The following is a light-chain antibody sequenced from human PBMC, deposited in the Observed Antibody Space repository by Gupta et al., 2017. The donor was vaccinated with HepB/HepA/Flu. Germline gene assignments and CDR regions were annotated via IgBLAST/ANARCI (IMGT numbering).Light chain of an antibody. J-gene: IGLJ2*01. V-gene: IGLV2-23*02. Sequence: QSALTQPASVSGSPGQSITISRNGTSSDVGSYNLVSWYQQHPGKAPKPMIYEVSKRPSGVSNRFSGSKSGNTASLTISGLQAEDEADYYCCSYAGSSTVVFGGGTKLTVL. CDR3: CSYAGSSTVV. CDR2: EVS. CDR1: SSDVGSYNL.